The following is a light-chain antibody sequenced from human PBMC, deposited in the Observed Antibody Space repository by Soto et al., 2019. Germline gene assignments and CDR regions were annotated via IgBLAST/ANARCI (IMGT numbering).Light chain of an antibody. Sequence: QSVLTQPASVSGSPGQSITISCTGTSSDVGGYNYVSWYQQHPGKAPKLMIYEVSNRPSGVSNRFSGSKSGNTASLTISGLQADDEADYYCSSYTSSSTGVFGGGTELTVL. CDR2: EVS. J-gene: IGLJ3*02. V-gene: IGLV2-14*01. CDR1: SSDVGGYNY. CDR3: SSYTSSSTGV.